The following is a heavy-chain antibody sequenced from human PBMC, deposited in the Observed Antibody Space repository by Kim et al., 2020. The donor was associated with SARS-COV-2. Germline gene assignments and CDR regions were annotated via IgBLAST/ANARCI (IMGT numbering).Heavy chain of an antibody. CDR2: ISWNSGSI. D-gene: IGHD6-13*01. CDR3: AKDRKVEGWTGIAAAGTASYFQH. CDR1: GFTFGDYA. V-gene: IGHV3-9*01. Sequence: GGSLRLSCAASGFTFGDYAMHWVRQAPGKGLEWVSGISWNSGSIGYADSVKGRFTISRDNAKNSLYLQMNSLRAEDTALYYCAKDRKVEGWTGIAAAGTASYFQHWGQGTLVTVSS. J-gene: IGHJ1*01.